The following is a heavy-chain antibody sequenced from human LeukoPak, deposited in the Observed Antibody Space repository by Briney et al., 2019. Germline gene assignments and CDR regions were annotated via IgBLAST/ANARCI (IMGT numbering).Heavy chain of an antibody. J-gene: IGHJ4*02. CDR1: GDSFSSNSAA. CDR2: IYYRSKWYN. D-gene: IGHD1-1*01. CDR3: ARGNWNDLDLDY. V-gene: IGHV6-1*01. Sequence: SQTLSLTCAISGDSFSSNSAAWTWFRQSPSRGLEWLGRIYYRSKWYNAYAVSVRSRITINPYTSKHQFSLQLNPVTPEDTAMYYCARGNWNDLDLDYWGQGTLVTVSS.